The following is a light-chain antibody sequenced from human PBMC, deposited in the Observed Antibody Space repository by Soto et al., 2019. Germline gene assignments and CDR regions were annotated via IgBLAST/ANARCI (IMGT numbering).Light chain of an antibody. Sequence: DVVMTQSPLSLPVTLGQPASISCRSSQSLVHSDGNTYLNWFQQRPGQSPRRLIYDASTRATGIPSRFSGSGSGTEFTLTISSLQSEDFAVYYCQQYNHWPRTFGRGTKVDIK. CDR3: QQYNHWPRT. J-gene: IGKJ1*01. CDR1: QSLVHSDGNTY. V-gene: IGKV2-30*02. CDR2: DAS.